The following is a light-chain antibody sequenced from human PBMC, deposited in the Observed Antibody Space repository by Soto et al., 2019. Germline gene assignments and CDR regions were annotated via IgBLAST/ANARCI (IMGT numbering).Light chain of an antibody. CDR2: DVT. CDR1: TSDVGGYNY. CDR3: CSYAGSYCYV. V-gene: IGLV2-11*01. J-gene: IGLJ1*01. Sequence: QPVLTQPRSVSGSPGQSVAISCTGTTSDVGGYNYVSWYQQHPSKAPKLMIYDVTKRPSGVPDRFSGSKSGNTASLTISGLQAEDEADYYCCSYAGSYCYVFGTGTKLTVL.